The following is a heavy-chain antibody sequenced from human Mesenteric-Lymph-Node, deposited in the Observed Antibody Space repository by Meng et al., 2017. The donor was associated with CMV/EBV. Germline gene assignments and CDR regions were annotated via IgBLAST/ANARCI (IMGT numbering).Heavy chain of an antibody. V-gene: IGHV4-39*07. CDR3: ARKVDSRAVDI. CDR2: IYYTGST. CDR1: GGSISSTSYY. Sequence: GSLRLSCTVSGGSISSTSYYWGWIRQPPGKGLEWIGHIYYTGSTNYNPSLKSRVTMSIDTSKNQFSLKLTSVTAADTAVYYCARKVDSRAVDIWGQGTVVTVSS. J-gene: IGHJ3*02. D-gene: IGHD5-12*01.